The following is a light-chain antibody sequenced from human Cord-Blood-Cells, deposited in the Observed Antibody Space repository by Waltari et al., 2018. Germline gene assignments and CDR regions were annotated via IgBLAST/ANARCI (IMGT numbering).Light chain of an antibody. CDR2: GAS. V-gene: IGKV1-33*01. CDR3: QPYDKLPAIP. CDR1: QEISNC. Sequence: DIQMTQSPSSLSAAVGDRVTRTCRASQEISNCFNGYQQKPGKAPKLLIYGASNLETLVTSSFSGNGSCASCAFTIVSLQAEEIATFYCQPYDKLPAIPFCPVTKVDIK. J-gene: IGKJ3*01.